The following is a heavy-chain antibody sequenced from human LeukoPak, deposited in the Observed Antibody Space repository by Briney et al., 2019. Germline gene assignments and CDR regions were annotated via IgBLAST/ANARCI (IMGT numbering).Heavy chain of an antibody. CDR2: IYYSGST. J-gene: IGHJ4*02. Sequence: PSETLSLTCTASGGSISSSSYYWGWIRQPPGKGLEWIGSIYYSGSTYYNPSLKSRVTISVDTSKNQFSLKLSSVTAADTAVYFCARQLRGEAVVGHLQPFDYWGQGTLVTVSS. CDR1: GGSISSSSYY. CDR3: ARQLRGEAVVGHLQPFDY. V-gene: IGHV4-39*01. D-gene: IGHD6-19*01.